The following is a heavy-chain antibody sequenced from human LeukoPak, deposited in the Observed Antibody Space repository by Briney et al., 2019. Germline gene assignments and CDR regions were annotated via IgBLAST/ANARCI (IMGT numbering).Heavy chain of an antibody. Sequence: GGSLRLSCAASGFTFSSYAMSWVRQAPGKGLEWVSSISGSGNRTYYADSVKGRFTISRDNSKNTLFLQMNSLRAEDAAVYYCAKNLYCGGGSCYPSALGMDVWGQGTTVTVSS. D-gene: IGHD2-15*01. CDR3: AKNLYCGGGSCYPSALGMDV. CDR2: ISGSGNRT. J-gene: IGHJ6*02. CDR1: GFTFSSYA. V-gene: IGHV3-23*01.